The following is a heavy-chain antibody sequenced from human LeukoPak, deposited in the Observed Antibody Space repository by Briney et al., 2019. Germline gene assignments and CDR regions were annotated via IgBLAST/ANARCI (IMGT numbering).Heavy chain of an antibody. D-gene: IGHD1-26*01. CDR2: ISAYNGNT. J-gene: IGHJ5*02. V-gene: IGHV1-18*01. CDR3: ARAGSGSYYLRFDP. Sequence: ASVKVSCRSSGYTFTSYGISWVRQAPGQGLEWMGWISAYNGNTNYAQKLQGRVTMTTDTSTSTAYMELRSLRSDDTAVYYCARAGSGSYYLRFDPWGQGTLVTVSS. CDR1: GYTFTSYG.